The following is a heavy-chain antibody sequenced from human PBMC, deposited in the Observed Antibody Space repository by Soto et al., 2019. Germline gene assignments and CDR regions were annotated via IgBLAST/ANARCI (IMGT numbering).Heavy chain of an antibody. CDR1: GGSISSSSYY. CDR2: IYYSGST. J-gene: IGHJ4*02. V-gene: IGHV4-39*01. Sequence: SETLSLTCTVSGGSISSSSYYWGWLRQPPGKGLEWIGSIYYSGSTYYNPSLKSRVTISVDTSKNQFSLKLSSVTAADTAVYYCARATVTTNFEYWGQGTLVTVSS. D-gene: IGHD4-17*01. CDR3: ARATVTTNFEY.